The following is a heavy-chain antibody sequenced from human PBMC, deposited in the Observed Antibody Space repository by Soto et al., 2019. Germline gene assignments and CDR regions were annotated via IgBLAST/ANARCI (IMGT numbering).Heavy chain of an antibody. CDR1: GGSFIVYY. V-gene: IGHV4-34*01. CDR2: INHSGST. Sequence: LETLSLTCAVYGGSFIVYYWSWIRQPPGKGLEWIGEINHSGSTNYNPSLKSRVTISVDTSKNQFSLKLSSVTAADTAVYYCARVNRNGYYYYYYMDVWGKGTTVTVSS. CDR3: ARVNRNGYYYYYYMDV. J-gene: IGHJ6*03. D-gene: IGHD1-1*01.